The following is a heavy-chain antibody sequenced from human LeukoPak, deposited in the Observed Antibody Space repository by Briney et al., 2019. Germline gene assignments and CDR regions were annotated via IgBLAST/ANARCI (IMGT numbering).Heavy chain of an antibody. CDR1: GFSFSSNW. D-gene: IGHD5-12*01. CDR2: IKRDGSQK. CDR3: AKNGWLRSSGLWGDY. J-gene: IGHJ4*02. V-gene: IGHV3-7*03. Sequence: GGSLRLSCAAPGFSFSSNWMGWVRQAPGKGLEWVAHIKRDGSQKYYLDSVKGRFTISRDNSKSTLYLQMNSLRAEDTAIYYCAKNGWLRSSGLWGDYWGQGALVTVSS.